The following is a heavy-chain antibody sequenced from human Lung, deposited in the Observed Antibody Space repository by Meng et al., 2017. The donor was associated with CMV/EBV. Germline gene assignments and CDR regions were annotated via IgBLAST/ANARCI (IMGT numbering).Heavy chain of an antibody. CDR1: GGSISSSNW. J-gene: IGHJ4*02. CDR3: ASFPPPGKQWLVTDY. CDR2: IYHSGST. D-gene: IGHD6-19*01. Sequence: VHLQASGPGLVKPSGPLSFTCAVSGGSISSSNWWSWVRQPPGKGLEWIGEIYHSGSTNYNPSLKSRVTISVDKSKNQFSLKLSSVTAADTAVYYCASFPPPGKQWLVTDYWGQGTLVTVSS. V-gene: IGHV4-4*02.